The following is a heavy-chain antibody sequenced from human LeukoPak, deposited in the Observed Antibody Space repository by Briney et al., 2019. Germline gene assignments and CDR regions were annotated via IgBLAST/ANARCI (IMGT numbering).Heavy chain of an antibody. Sequence: ASVKVSCKASGYTFTSYGISWVRQAPGQGLEWMGWISAYNGNTNYAQKLQGRVTMTTDTSTSTAYMELRSLRSDDTAVYYCARTTEDYYDSSGYGRHFDCWGQGTLVTVSS. CDR3: ARTTEDYYDSSGYGRHFDC. CDR1: GYTFTSYG. CDR2: ISAYNGNT. D-gene: IGHD3-22*01. V-gene: IGHV1-18*01. J-gene: IGHJ4*02.